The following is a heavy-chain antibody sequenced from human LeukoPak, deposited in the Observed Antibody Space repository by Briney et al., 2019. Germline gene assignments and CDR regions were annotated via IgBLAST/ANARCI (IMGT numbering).Heavy chain of an antibody. CDR1: GGSFSGYY. Sequence: PSETLSLTCAVYGGSFSGYYWSWIRQPPGKGLEWIGEINHSGSTNYNPSLKSRVTISVDTSKNQFSLKLSSVTAADTAVYYCATAGYCSRTSCYWGYYYYYMDVWGKGTTVTVSS. D-gene: IGHD2-2*01. J-gene: IGHJ6*03. CDR2: INHSGST. CDR3: ATAGYCSRTSCYWGYYYYYMDV. V-gene: IGHV4-34*01.